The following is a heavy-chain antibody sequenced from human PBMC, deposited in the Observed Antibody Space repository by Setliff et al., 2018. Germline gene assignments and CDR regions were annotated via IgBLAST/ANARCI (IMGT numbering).Heavy chain of an antibody. CDR3: ARGLHSGTYWGTRPLGLDY. V-gene: IGHV4-59*08. CDR2: IHPWGGSSEST. J-gene: IGHJ4*02. D-gene: IGHD1-26*01. CDR1: GGSISSYY. Sequence: SETLSLTCTVSGGSISSYYWSWIRQPPGKGLEWIGYIHPWGGSSESTNYSPSLKSRITISLDKSKSQFSLKLTSVTVADTAVYYCARGLHSGTYWGTRPLGLDYWGQGSLVTVSS.